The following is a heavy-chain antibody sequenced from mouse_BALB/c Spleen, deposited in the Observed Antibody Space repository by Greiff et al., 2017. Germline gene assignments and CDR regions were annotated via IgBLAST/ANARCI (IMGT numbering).Heavy chain of an antibody. CDR2: IAPGSGST. Sequence: DLVKPGASVKLSCKASGYTFTSYWINWIKQRPGQGLEWIGRIAPGSGSTYYNEMLKGKATLTVDTSSSTAYIQLSSLSSEDSAVYYCSRGYNDFYAMDYWGQGTSVTVSS. D-gene: IGHD1-2*01. CDR1: GYTFTSYW. V-gene: IGHV1S41*01. CDR3: SRGYNDFYAMDY. J-gene: IGHJ4*01.